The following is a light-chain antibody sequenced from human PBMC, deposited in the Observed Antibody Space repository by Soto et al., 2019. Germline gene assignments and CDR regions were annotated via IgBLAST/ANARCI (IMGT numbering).Light chain of an antibody. CDR2: AAS. CDR3: QQYYSYPWT. V-gene: IGKV1-8*01. Sequence: AIRMTQSPSSFSASTGDRVTITCRARQGISSYLAWYQQKPGKAPKLLIYAASTLQSGVPSRFSGSGSGTDFTLTISCLQSEDFATYYCQQYYSYPWTFGQGTKVELK. CDR1: QGISSY. J-gene: IGKJ1*01.